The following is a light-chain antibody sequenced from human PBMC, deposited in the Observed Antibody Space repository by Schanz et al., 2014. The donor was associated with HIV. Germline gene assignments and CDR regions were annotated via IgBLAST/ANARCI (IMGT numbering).Light chain of an antibody. CDR1: QSVSSN. V-gene: IGKV3-15*01. CDR2: GTS. J-gene: IGKJ1*01. CDR3: QQYNTWAPTT. Sequence: EIVMTQSPATLSVSPGERATLSCRASQSVSSNLAWYQEKPGQAPRLLIYGTSTRATDIPARFSGSESGTEFTPTISSLQSEDFAVYYCQQYNTWAPTTFGQGTKVAI.